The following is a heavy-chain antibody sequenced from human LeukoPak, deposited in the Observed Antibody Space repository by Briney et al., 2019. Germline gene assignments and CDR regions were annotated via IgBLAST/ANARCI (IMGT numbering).Heavy chain of an antibody. CDR1: GGTFTSYA. J-gene: IGHJ4*02. CDR3: ARGTFSVVALYYFDY. Sequence: SVKVSCKASGGTFTSYAISWVRQAPGQGLEWMGGIIPIFGTTSYAQKFQGRVTITADESTSTAYMELGSLRSEDTAVYYCARGTFSVVALYYFDYWGQGTLVTVSS. CDR2: IIPIFGTT. D-gene: IGHD2-15*01. V-gene: IGHV1-69*01.